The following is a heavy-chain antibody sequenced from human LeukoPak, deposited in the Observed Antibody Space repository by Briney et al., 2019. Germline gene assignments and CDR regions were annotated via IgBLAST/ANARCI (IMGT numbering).Heavy chain of an antibody. D-gene: IGHD3-16*01. CDR2: MYYSGST. V-gene: IGHV4-59*08. J-gene: IGHJ6*04. CDR1: GGSISSYY. CDR3: ARGGVTSGSDV. Sequence: PSETLSLTCTVSGGSISSYYWSWIRQPPGKGLEWIGYMYYSGSTNYNPSTNYNPSLKSRATISVDTSKNQFSLKLSSVTAAHTAVYYCARGGVTSGSDVWGKGTTVTVSS.